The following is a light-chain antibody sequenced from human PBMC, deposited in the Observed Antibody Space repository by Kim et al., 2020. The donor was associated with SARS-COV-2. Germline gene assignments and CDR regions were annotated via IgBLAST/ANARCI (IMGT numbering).Light chain of an antibody. CDR3: QSYDNSLRSSNVV. CDR2: DTV. J-gene: IGLJ2*01. Sequence: QSVLTQPPSVSGAPGQRVTISCSGSSSNIGAGFDVHWYQQLPGTAPKLLISDTVNRPSGVPDRFSGSKSGTSASLAITGLQAEDEADYYCQSYDNSLRSSNVVFGGGTQLTVL. V-gene: IGLV1-40*01. CDR1: SSNIGAGFD.